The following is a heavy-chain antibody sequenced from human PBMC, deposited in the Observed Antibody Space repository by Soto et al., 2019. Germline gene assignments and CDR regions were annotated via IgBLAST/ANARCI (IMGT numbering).Heavy chain of an antibody. J-gene: IGHJ3*01. CDR3: ASDQLYYNDISGRPLNAFDV. CDR2: IGIGSSTT. D-gene: IGHD3-22*01. CDR1: GFTFRNYG. V-gene: IGHV3-48*02. Sequence: GGSLRLSCAASGFTFRNYGMNWVRQAPEKGLEWVSYIGIGSSTTYYADSVKGRFTISRDNANKSLYLQMNSLRDEDTAVYYCASDQLYYNDISGRPLNAFDVWGQGTMVTVSS.